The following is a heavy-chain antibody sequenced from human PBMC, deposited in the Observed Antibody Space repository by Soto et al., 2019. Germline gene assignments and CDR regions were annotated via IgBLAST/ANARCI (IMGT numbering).Heavy chain of an antibody. CDR3: ARDVVGATTAGGY. CDR1: GFTFSSYE. Sequence: EVQLLESGGGLVQPGGSLRLSCAASGFTFSSYEMNWVRQAPGKGLEWVSYISSSGSTIYYADSVKGRFTISRDNAKNSLYLQMNSLRAEDTAVYYCARDVVGATTAGGYWGQGTLVTVSS. V-gene: IGHV3-48*03. CDR2: ISSSGSTI. J-gene: IGHJ4*02. D-gene: IGHD1-26*01.